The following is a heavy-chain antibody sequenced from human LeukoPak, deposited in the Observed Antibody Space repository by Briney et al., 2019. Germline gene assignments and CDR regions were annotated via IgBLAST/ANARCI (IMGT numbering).Heavy chain of an antibody. CDR3: ARDLLLWFGELLGHFDY. D-gene: IGHD3-10*01. CDR1: GFTFSSYW. Sequence: PGGSLRLSCAASGFTFSSYWMSWVRQAPGKGLEWVANIKQDGSEKYYVDSVKGRFTISRDNAKNSLYLQMNSLRAEDTAVYYCARDLLLWFGELLGHFDYWGQGTLATVSS. CDR2: IKQDGSEK. V-gene: IGHV3-7*01. J-gene: IGHJ4*02.